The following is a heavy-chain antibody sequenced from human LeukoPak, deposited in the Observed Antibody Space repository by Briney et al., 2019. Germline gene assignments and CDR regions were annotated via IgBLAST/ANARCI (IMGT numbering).Heavy chain of an antibody. J-gene: IGHJ4*02. D-gene: IGHD5-12*01. CDR3: AKESYSGYSGYDPNFDY. CDR1: GFTFSSYG. Sequence: PGGSLRLSCVASGFTFSSYGMHWVRQAPGKGLEWVAFIRFDGSNKYYADSVKGRFTISRDNSKNTLYLQMNSLRAEDTAVYYCAKESYSGYSGYDPNFDYWGQGTLVTVSS. CDR2: IRFDGSNK. V-gene: IGHV3-30*02.